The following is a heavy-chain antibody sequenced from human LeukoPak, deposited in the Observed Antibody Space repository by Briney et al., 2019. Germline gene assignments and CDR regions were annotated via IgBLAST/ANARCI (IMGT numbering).Heavy chain of an antibody. CDR2: IIPIFGTA. J-gene: IGHJ4*02. CDR1: GGTFSSYA. CDR3: AREPQDSGSYLYYFDY. Sequence: SVKVSCKTSGGTFSSYAISWVRQAPGQGLEWMGGIIPIFGTANYAQKFQGRVTITTDESTSTAYMELSSLRSEDTAVYYCAREPQDSGSYLYYFDYWGQGTLVTVSS. V-gene: IGHV1-69*05. D-gene: IGHD1-26*01.